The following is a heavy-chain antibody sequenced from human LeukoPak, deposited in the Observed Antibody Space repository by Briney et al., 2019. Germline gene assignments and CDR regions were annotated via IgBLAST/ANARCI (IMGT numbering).Heavy chain of an antibody. CDR1: GFTFSNYA. CDR3: ANLNAPYWGNFDY. Sequence: GGSLRLSCAASGFTFSNYAMSWVRQAPGQGLDWVSAISDSGVTAYYADSVKGRFTISRDNSKSTLYLQMNSLRAEDTAVYYCANLNAPYWGNFDYWGQGTLVTVSS. CDR2: ISDSGVTA. D-gene: IGHD3-16*01. J-gene: IGHJ4*02. V-gene: IGHV3-23*01.